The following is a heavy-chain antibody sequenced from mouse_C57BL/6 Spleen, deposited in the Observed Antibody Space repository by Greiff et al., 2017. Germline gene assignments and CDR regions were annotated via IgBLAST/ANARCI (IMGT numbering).Heavy chain of an antibody. J-gene: IGHJ2*01. D-gene: IGHD1-1*01. Sequence: VQLQQSGPELVKPGASVKMSCKASGYTFTDYNMHWVKQSHGKSLEWIGYINPNNGGTSYNQKFKGKATLTVNKSSSTAYMELRSLTSEDSAVYYCALITTVVFDYWGQGTTLTVSS. CDR3: ALITTVVFDY. CDR2: INPNNGGT. V-gene: IGHV1-22*01. CDR1: GYTFTDYN.